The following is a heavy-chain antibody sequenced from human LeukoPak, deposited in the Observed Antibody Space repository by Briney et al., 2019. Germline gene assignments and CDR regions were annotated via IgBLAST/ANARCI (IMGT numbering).Heavy chain of an antibody. V-gene: IGHV4-59*01. CDR1: GGSISSYY. J-gene: IGHJ4*02. CDR3: ARVTSSPDYYDTSGYYYVFDY. D-gene: IGHD3-22*01. Sequence: SETLSLTCTVSGGSISSYYWSWIRQPPGKGLEWIGYIYYDGSTNYNPSLKSRVTISVDTSTNQFSLKLSSVTAADTAVYYCARVTSSPDYYDTSGYYYVFDYWGQGTLVTVSS. CDR2: IYYDGST.